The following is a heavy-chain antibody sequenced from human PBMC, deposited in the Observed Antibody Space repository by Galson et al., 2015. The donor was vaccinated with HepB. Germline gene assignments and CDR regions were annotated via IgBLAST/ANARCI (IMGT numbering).Heavy chain of an antibody. CDR3: ARGSYTITIDTIDY. CDR1: GFTFSSYS. D-gene: IGHD3-3*01. Sequence: SLRLSCAASGFTFSSYSMNWVRQAPGKGLEWVSSISSSSSYIYYADSVKGRFTISRDNAKNSLYLQMNSLRAEDTAVYYCARGSYTITIDTIDYWGQGTLVTVSS. J-gene: IGHJ4*02. V-gene: IGHV3-21*01. CDR2: ISSSSSYI.